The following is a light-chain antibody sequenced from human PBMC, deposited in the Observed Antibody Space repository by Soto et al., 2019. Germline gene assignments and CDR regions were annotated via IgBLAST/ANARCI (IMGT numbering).Light chain of an antibody. J-gene: IGKJ1*01. Sequence: EIVLTQSPGTLSLSPGERATLSCRASHSVSRTYLAWYQQKPGQAPRLLMYEASNRATGIPARFSGGGSGTDFTLTISSLEPEDFAVYYCQQRSDWPWTFGQGTKVDNK. V-gene: IGKV3-11*01. CDR3: QQRSDWPWT. CDR1: HSVSRTY. CDR2: EAS.